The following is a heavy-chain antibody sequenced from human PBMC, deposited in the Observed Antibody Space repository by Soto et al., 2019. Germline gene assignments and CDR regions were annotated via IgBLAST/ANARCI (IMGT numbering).Heavy chain of an antibody. D-gene: IGHD3-22*01. V-gene: IGHV3-30*18. CDR2: ISYDGSNK. J-gene: IGHJ4*02. CDR1: GFTFSSSD. CDR3: AKDLSLYYYDTSGYYFDY. Sequence: QVQLVESGGGVVQPGRSLKLSCAASGFTFSSSDMHWVRQAPGKGLEWVAVISYDGSNKYYADSVKGRFTISRDNSKNTLHLQMNSLRAEDTAVYYCAKDLSLYYYDTSGYYFDYWGQGALVTVSS.